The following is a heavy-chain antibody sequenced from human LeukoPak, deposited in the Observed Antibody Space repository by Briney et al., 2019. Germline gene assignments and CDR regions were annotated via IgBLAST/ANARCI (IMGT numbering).Heavy chain of an antibody. Sequence: ASVKVSCKASGYTFTNYGITWVRQAPGQGLEWMGWISAYTGNTNYAQKFQGRVTMTTDTSTTTAYMELSSLRSEDTAVYYCASFYYGSGRGFDPWGQGTLVTVSS. V-gene: IGHV1-18*01. J-gene: IGHJ5*02. CDR3: ASFYYGSGRGFDP. CDR2: ISAYTGNT. CDR1: GYTFTNYG. D-gene: IGHD3-10*01.